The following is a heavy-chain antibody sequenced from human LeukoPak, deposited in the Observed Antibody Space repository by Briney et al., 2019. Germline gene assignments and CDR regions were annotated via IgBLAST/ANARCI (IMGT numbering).Heavy chain of an antibody. J-gene: IGHJ5*02. V-gene: IGHV6-1*01. D-gene: IGHD2-15*01. CDR1: GDSVSSNSAA. Sequence: SQTLSLTCAISGDSVSSNSAAWNWIRQSPSRGLEWLGRTYYRSKWYNDYAVSMKSRITINPDTSKNQFSLQLNSVTPEDTAVYYCARGLGYCSGGSCYSMSAVEFDPWGQGTLVTVSS. CDR3: ARGLGYCSGGSCYSMSAVEFDP. CDR2: TYYRSKWYN.